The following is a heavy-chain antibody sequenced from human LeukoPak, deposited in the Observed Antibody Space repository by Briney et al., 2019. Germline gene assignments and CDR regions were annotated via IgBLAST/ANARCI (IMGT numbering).Heavy chain of an antibody. Sequence: ASVKVSCKASGYTFTSYYMHWVRQAPGQGLEWMGWINPNSGGTNYAQKFQGRVTMTRDTSISTAYMELSRLRSDDTAVYYCARAWGLKGSGSYWDYWGQGTLVTVSS. CDR3: ARAWGLKGSGSYWDY. CDR2: INPNSGGT. V-gene: IGHV1-2*02. CDR1: GYTFTSYY. J-gene: IGHJ4*02. D-gene: IGHD3-10*01.